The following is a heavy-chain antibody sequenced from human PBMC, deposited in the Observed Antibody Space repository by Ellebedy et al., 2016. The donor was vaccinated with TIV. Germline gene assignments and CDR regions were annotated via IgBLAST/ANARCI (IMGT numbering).Heavy chain of an antibody. D-gene: IGHD6-13*01. CDR2: IYHSGRT. V-gene: IGHV4-4*02. CDR3: ARGSSTWYGIDY. J-gene: IGHJ4*02. Sequence: MPSETLSLTCAVSGGSITNNWWGRVRQPPGKGLEWIGEIYHSGRTHYNPSLETRVTISLDKSKNQFSLKLTSVTAADTAVYYGARGSSTWYGIDYWGQGTLVTVSS. CDR1: GGSITNNW.